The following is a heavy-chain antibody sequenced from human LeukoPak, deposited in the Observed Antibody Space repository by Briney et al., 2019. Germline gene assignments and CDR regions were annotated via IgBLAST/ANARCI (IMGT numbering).Heavy chain of an antibody. CDR3: TRDTGTTGEVKFDP. Sequence: SETLSLTCAVYGGSFSGYYWSWIRQPPGKGLEWIGEINHSGSTNYNPSLKSRVTMSVDTSKSQFSLNLMSVTAADTAVYYCTRDTGTTGEVKFDPWGQGTLVTVSS. CDR2: INHSGST. V-gene: IGHV4-34*01. J-gene: IGHJ5*02. D-gene: IGHD4-17*01. CDR1: GGSFSGYY.